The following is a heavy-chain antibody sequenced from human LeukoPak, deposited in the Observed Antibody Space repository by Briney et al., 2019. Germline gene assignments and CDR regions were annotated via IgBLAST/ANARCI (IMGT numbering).Heavy chain of an antibody. CDR3: ARDRASPRIAPYYDFWSGSRTAEGTPDGMDV. CDR1: GGSISSGGYS. CDR2: IYYSGST. Sequence: PSQTLSLTCAVSGGSISSGGYSWSWIRQPPGKGLEWIGYIYYSGSTNYNPSLKSRVTISVDTSKNQFSLKLSSVTAADTAVYYCARDRASPRIAPYYDFWSGSRTAEGTPDGMDVWGQGTTVTVSS. J-gene: IGHJ6*02. D-gene: IGHD3-3*01. V-gene: IGHV4-30-4*07.